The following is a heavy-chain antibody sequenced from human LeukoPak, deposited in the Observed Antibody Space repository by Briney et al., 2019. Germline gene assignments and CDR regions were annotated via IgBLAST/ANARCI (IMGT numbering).Heavy chain of an antibody. CDR2: IYYSGST. V-gene: IGHV4-59*08. CDR1: GGSISSYY. D-gene: IGHD3-22*01. J-gene: IGHJ3*02. Sequence: PSETLSLTCTVSGGSISSYYWSWIRQPPGKGLEWIGYIYYSGSTNYNPSLKSRVTISVDTSKNQFSLKLSSVTAADTAVYYCARLTYYYDSSGYSPDAFDIWGQGTTVTVSS. CDR3: ARLTYYYDSSGYSPDAFDI.